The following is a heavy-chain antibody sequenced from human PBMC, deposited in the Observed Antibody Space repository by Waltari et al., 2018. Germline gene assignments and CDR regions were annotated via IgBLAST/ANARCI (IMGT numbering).Heavy chain of an antibody. Sequence: QVQLVQSGAEVKKPGASVKVSCKASGYTFTGYYMHWVRQAPGQGLEWMARFTPNMGGTNYAQKFQGMIAMTMDPSISLAYMELSRFRSDATAVYYCARVVYSSSTFWAHYWGQGTLVPVSS. D-gene: IGHD6-6*01. CDR1: GYTFTGYY. J-gene: IGHJ4*02. V-gene: IGHV1-2*06. CDR2: FTPNMGGT. CDR3: ARVVYSSSTFWAHY.